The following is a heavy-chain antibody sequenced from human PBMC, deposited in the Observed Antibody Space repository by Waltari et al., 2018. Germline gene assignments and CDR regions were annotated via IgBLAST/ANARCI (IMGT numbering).Heavy chain of an antibody. CDR2: IYHSGRT. CDR1: GYFLSNGYS. Sequence: QVQLQESGPGLVQPSETLSSPGSGFGYFLSNGYSWAWFRQPPGKGLEWLGSIYHSGRTFYNLSLKSRVTISVDTSKNQFSLKLSSVTAADRAVYFCARLGGTYFPFDYWGQGALVTVSS. D-gene: IGHD1-26*01. CDR3: ARLGGTYFPFDY. V-gene: IGHV4-38-2*02. J-gene: IGHJ4*02.